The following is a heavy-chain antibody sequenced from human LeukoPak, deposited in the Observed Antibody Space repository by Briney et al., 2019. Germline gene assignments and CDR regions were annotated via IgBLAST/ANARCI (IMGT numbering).Heavy chain of an antibody. CDR3: ARHGHDSSGYYHFDY. Sequence: SETLSLTCTVSGGSISSSSYYWGWIRQPPGKGLEWIGSIFYTVNSYYNPSLKRRVTISVDTSKNQFSLKLSSVTAADTAVYYCARHGHDSSGYYHFDYWGQGTLVTVSS. J-gene: IGHJ4*02. V-gene: IGHV4-39*01. CDR2: IFYTVNS. D-gene: IGHD3-22*01. CDR1: GGSISSSSYY.